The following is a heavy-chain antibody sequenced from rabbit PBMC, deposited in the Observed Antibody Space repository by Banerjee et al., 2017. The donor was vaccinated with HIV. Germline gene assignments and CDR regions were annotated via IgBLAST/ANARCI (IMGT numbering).Heavy chain of an antibody. V-gene: IGHV1S43*01. CDR2: IDPVFGST. CDR1: GFTISSYN. J-gene: IGHJ5*01. CDR3: ARGPIYATGRAYYIGWLDL. Sequence: QELVESGGGLVQPGGSLKLSCKASGFTISSYNMQWVRQAPGKGLEWIGYIDPVFGSTYYASWVNGRFTISRSTSLNTVDLKMTSLTVADTATYFCARGPIYATGRAYYIGWLDLWGPGTLVTVS. D-gene: IGHD1-1*01.